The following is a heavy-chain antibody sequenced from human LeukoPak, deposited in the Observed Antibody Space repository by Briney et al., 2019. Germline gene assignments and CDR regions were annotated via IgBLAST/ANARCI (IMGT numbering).Heavy chain of an antibody. V-gene: IGHV4-4*07. CDR3: AREGRYYGSGSYYV. D-gene: IGHD3-10*01. J-gene: IGHJ6*04. CDR2: IYTSGST. Sequence: SETLSLTCTVSGGSISSYYWSWIRQPAGKGLEWIGRIYTSGSTNYNPSLKSRVTMSVDTSKNQFSLKLSSVTAADTAVYYCAREGRYYGSGSYYVWGKETTVTISS. CDR1: GGSISSYY.